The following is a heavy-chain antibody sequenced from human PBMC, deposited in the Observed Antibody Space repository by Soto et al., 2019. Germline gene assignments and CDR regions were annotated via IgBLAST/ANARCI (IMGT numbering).Heavy chain of an antibody. Sequence: ASVKVSCTASGSTFTSYAMHWVRQAPGQRLEWMGWINAGNGNTKYSQKFQGRVTITRDTSASTAYMELSSLRSEDTAVYYCAAPQDSSSWYYYYGMDVWGQGTTVTVSS. CDR2: INAGNGNT. J-gene: IGHJ6*02. CDR1: GSTFTSYA. CDR3: AAPQDSSSWYYYYGMDV. D-gene: IGHD6-13*01. V-gene: IGHV1-3*01.